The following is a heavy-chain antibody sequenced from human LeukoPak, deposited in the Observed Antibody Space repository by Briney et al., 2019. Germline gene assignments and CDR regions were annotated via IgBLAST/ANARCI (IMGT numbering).Heavy chain of an antibody. CDR1: GGSFSGYY. J-gene: IGHJ3*02. CDR2: IYHSGST. V-gene: IGHV4-34*01. D-gene: IGHD2-21*02. CDR3: ARDSRSRSPLAYCGGDCYSRLYFDI. Sequence: SETLSLTCAVYGGSFSGYYWSWVRQPPGKGLEWIGEIYHSGSTNYNPSLKSRVTISVDKSKNQFSLKLSSVTAADTAVYYCARDSRSRSPLAYCGGDCYSRLYFDIWGQGTMVTVSS.